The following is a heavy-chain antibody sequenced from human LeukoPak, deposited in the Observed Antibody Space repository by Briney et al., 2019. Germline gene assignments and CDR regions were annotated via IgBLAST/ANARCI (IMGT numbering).Heavy chain of an antibody. CDR3: ASPGVDYGDYSYGMDV. CDR2: ISGSGGST. D-gene: IGHD3-16*01. Sequence: PGGSLRLSCAASGFTFSSYAMSWVRQAPGKGLEWVSAISGSGGSTYYADSVKGRFTISRDNSKNTLYLQMNSLRAEDTAVYYCASPGVDYGDYSYGMDVWGQGTTVTVSS. CDR1: GFTFSSYA. V-gene: IGHV3-23*01. J-gene: IGHJ6*02.